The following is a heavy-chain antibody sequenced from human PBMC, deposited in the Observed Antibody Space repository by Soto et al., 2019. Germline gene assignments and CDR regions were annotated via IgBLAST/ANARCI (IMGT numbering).Heavy chain of an antibody. V-gene: IGHV1-18*01. Sequence: ASVKVSCKASGYTFTSYFITWVRQAPGQGLEWMGWISAYNGNANYAQMLQGRVTMTTDTSTSTAYMELRSLRSDDTAVYYCARQNYYSGMDVWGQGTTVTVSS. J-gene: IGHJ6*02. CDR2: ISAYNGNA. CDR1: GYTFTSYF. CDR3: ARQNYYSGMDV.